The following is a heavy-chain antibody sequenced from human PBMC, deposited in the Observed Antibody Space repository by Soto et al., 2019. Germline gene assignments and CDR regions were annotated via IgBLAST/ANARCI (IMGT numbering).Heavy chain of an antibody. CDR2: IYPGDSDT. CDR1: GYSFTSYW. Sequence: GESLKNSCKCSGYSFTSYWIGWVRQMPGKGLEWMGIIYPGDSDTRYSPSFQGQVTISADKSISTAYLQWSSLKASDTAMYYCARRLEMATIFTDHYGMDVWGQGTTVTVSS. D-gene: IGHD3-9*01. J-gene: IGHJ6*02. V-gene: IGHV5-51*01. CDR3: ARRLEMATIFTDHYGMDV.